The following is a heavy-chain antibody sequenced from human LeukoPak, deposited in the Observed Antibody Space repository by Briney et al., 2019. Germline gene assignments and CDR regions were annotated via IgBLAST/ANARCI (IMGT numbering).Heavy chain of an antibody. V-gene: IGHV4-39*01. CDR1: GGSINSFIYF. Sequence: KPSETLSLTCAVSGGSINSFIYFWGWIRRPPGKGLEWIGSINYSGSSKYNPSLKSRVTMSVDTSKNQFSLKLTSVTAADTAIYYCARHGASGSLRNFDYWGQGGLVTVSS. CDR3: ARHGASGSLRNFDY. J-gene: IGHJ4*02. D-gene: IGHD1-26*01. CDR2: INYSGSS.